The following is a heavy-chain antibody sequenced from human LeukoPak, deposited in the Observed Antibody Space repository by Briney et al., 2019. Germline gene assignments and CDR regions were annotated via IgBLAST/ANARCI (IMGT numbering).Heavy chain of an antibody. Sequence: EESLKISCKASGYSFTDFWISWVRQMPGRGLEWMGRIDPEDSYTNYNPSFEGHVTISADKSINTAYLQLRSLKASDTAMYYCARGGYSSDWYYYFDPWGQGTLVTVSS. CDR1: GYSFTDFW. CDR3: ARGGYSSDWYYYFDP. V-gene: IGHV5-10-1*01. D-gene: IGHD2-15*01. J-gene: IGHJ5*02. CDR2: IDPEDSYT.